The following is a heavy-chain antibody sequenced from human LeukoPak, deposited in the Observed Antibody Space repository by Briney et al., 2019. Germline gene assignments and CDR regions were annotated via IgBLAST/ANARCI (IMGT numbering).Heavy chain of an antibody. Sequence: GGSLRLSCAASGFTFSSYSMNWVRQAPGKGLEWVSSISSSGSYIYYADSVKGRFTISRDNAKNSLYLQMNSLRAEDTAVYYCARDQAQLDYDILTGYPGDAFDIWGQGTMVTVSS. CDR1: GFTFSSYS. V-gene: IGHV3-21*01. CDR3: ARDQAQLDYDILTGYPGDAFDI. CDR2: ISSSGSYI. D-gene: IGHD3-9*01. J-gene: IGHJ3*02.